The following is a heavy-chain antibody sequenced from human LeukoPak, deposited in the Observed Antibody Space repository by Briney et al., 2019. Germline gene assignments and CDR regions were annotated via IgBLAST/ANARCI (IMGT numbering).Heavy chain of an antibody. Sequence: SETLSVTCAVYGGSFSGYYWSWIRQPPGKGLEWIGEINHSGSTNYNPSLKSRVTISVDTSKKQFSLKLSSVTAADTAVYYCARDSSVSSRGQQLVRAPTDYWGQGTLVTVSS. CDR2: INHSGST. CDR3: ARDSSVSSRGQQLVRAPTDY. CDR1: GGSFSGYY. V-gene: IGHV4-34*01. J-gene: IGHJ4*02. D-gene: IGHD6-13*01.